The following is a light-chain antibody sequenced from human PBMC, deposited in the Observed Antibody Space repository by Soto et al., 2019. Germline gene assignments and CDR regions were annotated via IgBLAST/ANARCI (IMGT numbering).Light chain of an antibody. V-gene: IGLV1-40*01. J-gene: IGLJ2*01. CDR2: GNS. CDR3: QSYDSSLSRI. Sequence: QSVLTQPPSVSGAPGQRVTISCTGSSSNIGAGYDVHWYQQLPGTAPKLLIYGNSNRPSGVPDRFSGSKSGTSASLAITGLQAEDEAYYYWQSYDSSLSRIFGGGTKLTVL. CDR1: SSNIGAGYD.